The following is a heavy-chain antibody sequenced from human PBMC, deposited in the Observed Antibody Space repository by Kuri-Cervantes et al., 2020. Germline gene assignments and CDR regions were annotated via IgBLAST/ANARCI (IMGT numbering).Heavy chain of an antibody. D-gene: IGHD6-13*01. Sequence: ASVKVSCKASGYTFTSYGISWVRQAPGQGLEWMGWISAYNGNTNYAQKLQGRVTMTRNTSISTAYMELSSLRSEDTAVYYCARLLPGIAAAGIDYWGQGTLVTVSS. CDR2: ISAYNGNT. CDR3: ARLLPGIAAAGIDY. CDR1: GYTFTSYG. J-gene: IGHJ4*02. V-gene: IGHV1-18*01.